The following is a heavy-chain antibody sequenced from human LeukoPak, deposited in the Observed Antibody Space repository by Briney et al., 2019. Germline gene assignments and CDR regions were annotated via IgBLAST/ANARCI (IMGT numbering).Heavy chain of an antibody. CDR1: GFTFSSYG. Sequence: GGSLRLSCAASGFTFSSYGMHWVRQAPGKGLEWVSVIYSGGSTYYADSVKGRFTISRDNSKNTLYLQMNSLRAEDTAVYYCAREGDSSSWSHDGFDPWGQGTLVTVSS. CDR2: IYSGGST. V-gene: IGHV3-66*01. CDR3: AREGDSSSWSHDGFDP. J-gene: IGHJ5*02. D-gene: IGHD6-13*01.